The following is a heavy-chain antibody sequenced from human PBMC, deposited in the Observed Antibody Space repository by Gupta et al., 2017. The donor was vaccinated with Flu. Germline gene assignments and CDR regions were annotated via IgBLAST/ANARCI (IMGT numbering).Heavy chain of an antibody. J-gene: IGHJ6*02. CDR1: GYTFTSYY. D-gene: IGHD6-13*01. CDR2: INPSGGST. CDR3: ASPIAAAGIYYYGMDV. V-gene: IGHV1-46*03. Sequence: QVQLVQSGAEVKKPGASVKVSCKASGYTFTSYYMHWVRQAPGQGLEWMGIINPSGGSTSYAQKFQGRVTMTRDTSTSTVYMELSSLRSEDTAVYYCASPIAAAGIYYYGMDVWGQGTTVTVSS.